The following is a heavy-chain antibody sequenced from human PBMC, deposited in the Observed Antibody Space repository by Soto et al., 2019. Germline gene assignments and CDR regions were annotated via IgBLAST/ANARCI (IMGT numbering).Heavy chain of an antibody. J-gene: IGHJ6*02. Sequence: QVQLVQSGAEVKKPGSSVKVSCKASGGTFSSYAISWVRQAPGQGLEWMGGIIPIFGTANYAQKFQGRVTITADESTSTAYMELSSLRSEDTAVYYCARCAAAMGYYYYYGMDVWGQGTTVTVSS. CDR2: IIPIFGTA. CDR1: GGTFSSYA. V-gene: IGHV1-69*01. CDR3: ARCAAAMGYYYYYGMDV. D-gene: IGHD5-18*01.